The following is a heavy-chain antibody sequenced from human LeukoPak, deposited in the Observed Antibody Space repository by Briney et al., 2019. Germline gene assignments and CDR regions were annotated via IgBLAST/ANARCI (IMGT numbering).Heavy chain of an antibody. CDR1: GGSFSGFY. V-gene: IGHV4-34*01. J-gene: IGHJ6*03. D-gene: IGHD6-13*01. Sequence: SETLSLTCAVYGGSFSGFYWSWIRQPPGKGLEWIGEINHSGSTNYNPSLKSRVTISVDTSKNQFSLKLSSVTAADTAVYYCASLRVGSSFGYQYYIDVWGKGTTVTVSS. CDR2: INHSGST. CDR3: ASLRVGSSFGYQYYIDV.